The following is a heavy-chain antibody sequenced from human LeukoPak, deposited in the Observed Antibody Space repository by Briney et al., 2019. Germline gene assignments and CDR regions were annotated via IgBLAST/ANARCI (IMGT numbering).Heavy chain of an antibody. V-gene: IGHV4-59*01. J-gene: IGHJ4*02. CDR2: IYDSGST. D-gene: IGHD3-9*01. CDR3: ARDSHDILTGYPHY. CDR1: GASISSYY. Sequence: SETLSLTCTVSGASISSYYWSWIRQPAGKGLEWIGYIYDSGSTNYNPSLKSRVTISVDTSKNQFSLKLNSVTAADTAVYYCARDSHDILTGYPHYWGQGTLVTVSS.